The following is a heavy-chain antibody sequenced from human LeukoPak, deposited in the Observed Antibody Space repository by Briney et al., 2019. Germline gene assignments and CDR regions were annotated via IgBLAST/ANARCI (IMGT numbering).Heavy chain of an antibody. D-gene: IGHD6-19*01. CDR1: GYTFTNYG. J-gene: IGHJ4*02. Sequence: ASVKVSCKTSGYTFTNYGVSWVRQAPGQGLEWMGWISAYNGNTNYAQKLQGRVTMTTDTSTNTAYMELRSLTSDDTAVYYCARDRGSGWYKPFDYWGQGTLVTVSS. V-gene: IGHV1-18*01. CDR2: ISAYNGNT. CDR3: ARDRGSGWYKPFDY.